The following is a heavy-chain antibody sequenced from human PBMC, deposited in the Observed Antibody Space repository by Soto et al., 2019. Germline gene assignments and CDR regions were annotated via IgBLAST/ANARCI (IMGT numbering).Heavy chain of an antibody. CDR2: ISSSSMTI. CDR3: ARGGTNGWSLYY. V-gene: IGHV3-48*01. D-gene: IGHD6-19*01. J-gene: IGHJ4*02. Sequence: GGSLRLSCAASGFIFNTYSMNWVRQAPGKGLEWLSYISSSSMTIYYTDSVKGRFTISRDNAKNSLYLQMNSLRAEDTAVYYCARGGTNGWSLYYWGQGTPVTVSS. CDR1: GFIFNTYS.